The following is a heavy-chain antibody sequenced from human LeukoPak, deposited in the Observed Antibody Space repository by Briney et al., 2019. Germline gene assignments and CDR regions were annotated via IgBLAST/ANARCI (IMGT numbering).Heavy chain of an antibody. J-gene: IGHJ4*02. CDR2: IWYDGSNK. V-gene: IGHV3-33*01. Sequence: GGSLRLSCAASGFTFSSYGMHWVRQAPGKGLEGVAVIWYDGSNKYYADSVKGRFTISRDNSKNTLYLQMNSLRAEDTAVYYCARVPPYSSGWYRFDYWGQGTLVTVSS. CDR3: ARVPPYSSGWYRFDY. CDR1: GFTFSSYG. D-gene: IGHD6-19*01.